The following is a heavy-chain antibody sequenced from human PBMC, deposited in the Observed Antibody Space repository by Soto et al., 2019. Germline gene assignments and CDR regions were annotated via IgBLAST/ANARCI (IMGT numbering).Heavy chain of an antibody. J-gene: IGHJ5*02. CDR1: GYIFSNYG. CDR3: ARDEVPAANWLDR. V-gene: IGHV1-18*01. CDR2: ISGYNGNT. D-gene: IGHD2-2*01. Sequence: ASVKVSCKASGYIFSNYGITWVRQAPGQGLEWMGWISGYNGNTKYADKLQGRVTMTTDTSTTTAYMELRSLRSDDTAVYYCARDEVPAANWLDRWGQGTLVTVSS.